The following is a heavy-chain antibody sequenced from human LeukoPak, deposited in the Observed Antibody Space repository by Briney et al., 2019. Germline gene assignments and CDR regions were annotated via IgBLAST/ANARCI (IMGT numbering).Heavy chain of an antibody. J-gene: IGHJ4*02. CDR1: GFTFSNYW. D-gene: IGHD6-19*01. CDR3: ARDGDRGWSLSH. CDR2: ISLDGTKR. V-gene: IGHV3-7*03. Sequence: GGSLRLSCAASGFTFSNYWMTWVRQAPGKGLEWVGIISLDGTKRYYGDSVKGRFTISRDDVKKSMYLQMNSLRAEDTAQYYCARDGDRGWSLSHWGQGTLVTVSS.